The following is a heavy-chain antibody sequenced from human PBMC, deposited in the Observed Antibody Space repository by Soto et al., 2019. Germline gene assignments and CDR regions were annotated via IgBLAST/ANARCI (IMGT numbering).Heavy chain of an antibody. Sequence: GGSLRLSCAASGFTFDDYAMHWVRQAPGKGLEWVSGISWNSGSIGYADSVKGRFTISRDNAKNSLYLQMNSLRAEDTALYYGAKETDYYYYMDVWGKGPTVTVSS. CDR3: AKETDYYYYMDV. CDR1: GFTFDDYA. CDR2: ISWNSGSI. V-gene: IGHV3-9*01. J-gene: IGHJ6*03.